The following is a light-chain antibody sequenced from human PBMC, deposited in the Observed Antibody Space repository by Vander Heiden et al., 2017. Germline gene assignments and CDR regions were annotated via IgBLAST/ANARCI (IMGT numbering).Light chain of an antibody. J-gene: IGKJ1*01. CDR3: HQYNSYTTWT. Sequence: DIQMTQSPSTLSASVGDRVTITCRASQSISSWLAWYQQKPGKAPKLLIQKASSLESGVPSRFSGSGSGTEFTLTISSLQPEDFATYYCHQYNSYTTWTFGQGTKVEIK. CDR1: QSISSW. V-gene: IGKV1-5*03. CDR2: KAS.